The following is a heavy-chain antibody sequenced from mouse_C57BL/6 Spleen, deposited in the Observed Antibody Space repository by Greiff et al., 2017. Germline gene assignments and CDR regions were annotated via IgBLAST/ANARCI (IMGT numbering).Heavy chain of an antibody. D-gene: IGHD1-1*01. Sequence: QVHVKQSGAELVRPGASVTLSCKASGYTFTDYEMHWVKQTPVHGLEWIGAIDPETGGTAYNQKFKGKAILTADKSSSTAYMELRSLTSEDSAVYYCTRCLLPYAMDYWGQGTSVTVSS. J-gene: IGHJ4*01. CDR2: IDPETGGT. V-gene: IGHV1-15*01. CDR3: TRCLLPYAMDY. CDR1: GYTFTDYE.